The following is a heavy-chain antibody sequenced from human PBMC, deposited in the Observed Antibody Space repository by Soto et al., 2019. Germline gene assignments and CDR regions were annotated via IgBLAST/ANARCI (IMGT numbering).Heavy chain of an antibody. CDR3: LRDQRHWNEFADQ. CDR2: ISQDGAIA. J-gene: IGHJ4*02. V-gene: IGHV3-74*01. D-gene: IGHD1-1*01. CDR1: GFAYGSYW. Sequence: VHLVESGGGLVQPGGSLRLSCAASGFAYGSYWMHWVRQAPGKGLVWVSRISQDGAIATQADSVKGRFTISRDNAKNTLFLQMNGLRTDDTAVYYCLRDQRHWNEFADQWGQGTLVTVSS.